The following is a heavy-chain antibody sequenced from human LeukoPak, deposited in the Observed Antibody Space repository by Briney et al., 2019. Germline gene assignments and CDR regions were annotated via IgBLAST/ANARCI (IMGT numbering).Heavy chain of an antibody. V-gene: IGHV3-23*01. CDR1: GFTFSTYT. CDR3: VKGYCSGGNCYWYFDL. J-gene: IGHJ2*01. D-gene: IGHD2-8*02. Sequence: GGSLRLSCAASGFTFSTYTMNWVRQAPGKGLEWVSGISGSGGSTYYADSVKGRFTIARDNFKNTLYLQMNSLRAEDTAVYSCVKGYCSGGNCYWYFDLWGRGTLVTVSS. CDR2: ISGSGGST.